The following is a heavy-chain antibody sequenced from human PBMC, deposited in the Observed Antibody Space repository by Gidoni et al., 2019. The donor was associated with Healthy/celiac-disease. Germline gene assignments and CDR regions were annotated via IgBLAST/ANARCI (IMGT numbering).Heavy chain of an antibody. D-gene: IGHD2-8*01. V-gene: IGHV1-69*01. Sequence: QVQLVQSGAEVKKPGSSVKVSCKASGGTFSSYAISWVRQAPGQGLEWMGGIIPIFGTANYAQKFQGRVTITADESTSTAYMELSSLRSEDTAVYYCARVVLMVYADLRSGYGMDVWGQGTTVTVSS. CDR3: ARVVLMVYADLRSGYGMDV. CDR2: IIPIFGTA. CDR1: GGTFSSYA. J-gene: IGHJ6*02.